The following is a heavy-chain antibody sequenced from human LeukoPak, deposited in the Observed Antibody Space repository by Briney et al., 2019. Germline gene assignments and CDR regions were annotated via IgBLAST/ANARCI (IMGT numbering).Heavy chain of an antibody. CDR3: ASPGYCSGGSCYSFMDV. V-gene: IGHV1-18*01. CDR1: GGTFSSYA. Sequence: ASVKVSCKTSGGTFSSYAISWVRQAPGQGLEWMGWISAYNGNTNYAQKLQGRVTMTTDTSTSTAYMELRSLRSDDTAVYYCASPGYCSGGSCYSFMDVWGKGTTVTVSS. CDR2: ISAYNGNT. D-gene: IGHD2-15*01. J-gene: IGHJ6*03.